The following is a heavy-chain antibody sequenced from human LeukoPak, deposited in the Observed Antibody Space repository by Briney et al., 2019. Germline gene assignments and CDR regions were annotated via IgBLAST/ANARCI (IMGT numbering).Heavy chain of an antibody. J-gene: IGHJ4*02. Sequence: ASVKVSCKASGYTFTGYYMHLVRQAPGQGLEWMGWINPNSGGTNYAQKFQGRVTMTRDTSISTAYMELSRLRSDDTAVYYCAREKERIRTFDYWGQGTLVTVSS. CDR3: AREKERIRTFDY. V-gene: IGHV1-2*02. CDR2: INPNSGGT. D-gene: IGHD1-26*01. CDR1: GYTFTGYY.